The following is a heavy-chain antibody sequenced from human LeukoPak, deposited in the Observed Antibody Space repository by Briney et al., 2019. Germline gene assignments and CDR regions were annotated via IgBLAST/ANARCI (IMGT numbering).Heavy chain of an antibody. J-gene: IGHJ4*02. CDR2: ISYDGTSK. Sequence: GGSLRLSCAASGFTFSSYAMHWVRLPPGKGLECVAVISYDGTSKSYADSVKGRFTISRDNSKNTLYLQMNSLRAEDTAVYYCAKDEAMYSSGPLEYWGQGTLVTVSS. V-gene: IGHV3-30-3*01. CDR1: GFTFSSYA. CDR3: AKDEAMYSSGPLEY. D-gene: IGHD6-25*01.